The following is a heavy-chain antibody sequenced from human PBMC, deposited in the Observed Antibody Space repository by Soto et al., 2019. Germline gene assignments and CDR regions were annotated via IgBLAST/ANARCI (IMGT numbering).Heavy chain of an antibody. Sequence: QVQLQESGPGLVKPSETLSLTCTVSGGSITDYYWSWIRQPPGKGLEWIAYIYYSGSTNYNPSLKSPLTISIDTSQKQFSLNLSSVTAADTAVYYCARRVGATDYFDYWGQGILVTVSS. CDR2: IYYSGST. J-gene: IGHJ4*02. CDR1: GGSITDYY. D-gene: IGHD1-26*01. CDR3: ARRVGATDYFDY. V-gene: IGHV4-59*01.